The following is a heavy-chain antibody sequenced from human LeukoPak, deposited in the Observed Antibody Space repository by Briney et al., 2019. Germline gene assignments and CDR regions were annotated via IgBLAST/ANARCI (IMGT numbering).Heavy chain of an antibody. CDR1: GGSISSGDYY. CDR3: ARGPPVGAFDI. J-gene: IGHJ3*02. CDR2: IYYSGST. V-gene: IGHV4-30-4*08. D-gene: IGHD1-26*01. Sequence: SETLSLTCTVSGGSISSGDYYWNWIRQPPGKGLEWIGYIYYSGSTHYNPSLKSRVTISLDTSKKQFSLKLSSVTAADTAVYYCARGPPVGAFDIWGQGTMVTVSS.